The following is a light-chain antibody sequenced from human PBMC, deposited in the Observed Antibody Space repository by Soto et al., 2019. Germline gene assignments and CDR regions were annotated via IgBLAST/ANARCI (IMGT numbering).Light chain of an antibody. CDR2: DVS. V-gene: IGLV2-14*01. CDR1: SNDVGGYNY. J-gene: IGLJ2*01. Sequence: QSALTQPASVSGSPGQSIAISCTGTSNDVGGYNYVSWYQQHPGKAPKLMIYDVSARPSGVSNRFSGSKSDNTASLTISGLQVEVEADYYCSSYTSSNTVVFPGGTTLTVL. CDR3: SSYTSSNTVV.